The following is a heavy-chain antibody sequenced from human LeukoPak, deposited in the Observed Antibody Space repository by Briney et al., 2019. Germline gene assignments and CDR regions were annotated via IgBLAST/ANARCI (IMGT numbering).Heavy chain of an antibody. V-gene: IGHV4-39*07. CDR2: IYYSGST. CDR3: ARDAPMIVVTDDAFDI. CDR1: GGSISSSSYY. J-gene: IGHJ3*02. D-gene: IGHD3-22*01. Sequence: SETLSLTCTVSGGSISSSSYYWGWIRQPPGKGLEWIGSIYYSGSTYYDPSLKSRVTISVDTSKNQFSLKLSSVTAADTAVYYCARDAPMIVVTDDAFDIWGQGTMVTVSS.